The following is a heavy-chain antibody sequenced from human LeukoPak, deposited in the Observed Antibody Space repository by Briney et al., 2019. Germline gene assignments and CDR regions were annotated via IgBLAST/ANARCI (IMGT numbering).Heavy chain of an antibody. CDR2: ISSDGIDK. D-gene: IGHD5-12*01. Sequence: GGSLRLSCSVSGVTFRNYGMHWVRQAPGKGLEWVALISSDGIDKLYGASVKGRFTISRDDSKSTLYLQMNSLTAEDTAVYYCTTKVMRGNLGDDYDDWGQGTLVTISS. V-gene: IGHV3-30*03. J-gene: IGHJ4*02. CDR1: GVTFRNYG. CDR3: TTKVMRGNLGDDYDD.